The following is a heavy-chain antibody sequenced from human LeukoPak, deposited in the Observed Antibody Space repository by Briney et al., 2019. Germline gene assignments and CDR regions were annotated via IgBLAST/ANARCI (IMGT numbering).Heavy chain of an antibody. CDR3: AKGEWLVLLGAFDI. J-gene: IGHJ3*02. Sequence: GGSLRLSCAASGFTFSSYAMSWVRQAPGKGLEWVSAIGGSGGNTYYADSVKGRFTISRDNSKNTLYLQMNSLRAEDTAVYYCAKGEWLVLLGAFDIWGQGTMVTVSS. V-gene: IGHV3-23*01. D-gene: IGHD6-19*01. CDR1: GFTFSSYA. CDR2: IGGSGGNT.